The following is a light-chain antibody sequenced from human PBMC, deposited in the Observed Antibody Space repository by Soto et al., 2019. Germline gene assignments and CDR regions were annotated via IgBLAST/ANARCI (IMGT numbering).Light chain of an antibody. CDR3: LQHNTYPYT. Sequence: DIQMTQSPSSLSASVGDRVTITCRASQGISNLLGWFQHKPGKAPKRLIYAASSLQGGVPSRFSGSGSGTEFTLTITGLHPEDFAAYYCLQHNTYPYTFGQGTKLEIK. V-gene: IGKV1-17*01. CDR2: AAS. J-gene: IGKJ2*01. CDR1: QGISNL.